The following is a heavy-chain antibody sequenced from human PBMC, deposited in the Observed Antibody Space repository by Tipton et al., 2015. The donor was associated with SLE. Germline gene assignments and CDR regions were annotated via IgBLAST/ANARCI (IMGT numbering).Heavy chain of an antibody. V-gene: IGHV4-59*02. CDR2: VCNSVST. CDR3: ARHDYNDYYLDY. J-gene: IGHJ4*02. CDR1: GASVSSFC. Sequence: TLSLTCTVSGASVSSFCWNWIRQSPGKGLEWIACVCNSVSTNYDPSLKSRGTISVDTSKNQFSLKLSSVTAADTAVYYCARHDYNDYYLDYWGQGTLVTVSS. D-gene: IGHD4-11*01.